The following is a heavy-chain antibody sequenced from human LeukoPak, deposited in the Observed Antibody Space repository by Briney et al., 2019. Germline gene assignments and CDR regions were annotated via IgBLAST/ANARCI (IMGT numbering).Heavy chain of an antibody. V-gene: IGHV4-31*03. CDR1: GTSISSGAYS. D-gene: IGHD3-3*01. Sequence: SQTLSLTCTVSGTSISSGAYSWSWVRQHPGKGLEWIAYIYYSGNTYYNPSLKCRVTISVDTSKNQFSLKLSSVTAADTAVYYCARTITIFGALGYFDYWGQGTLVTVS. CDR2: IYYSGNT. CDR3: ARTITIFGALGYFDY. J-gene: IGHJ4*02.